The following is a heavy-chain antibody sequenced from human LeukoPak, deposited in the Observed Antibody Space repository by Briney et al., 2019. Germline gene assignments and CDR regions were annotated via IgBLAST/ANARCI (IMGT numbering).Heavy chain of an antibody. CDR2: IYPGDSDT. CDR3: ARQAVFDYFDY. CDR1: GYSFTSYW. V-gene: IGHV5-51*01. D-gene: IGHD3-10*01. Sequence: GESLKISCNVSGYSFTSYWIGWVRQMPGKGLEWMAIIYPGDSDTRYSPSLQGQVTISADKSISTAYLQWSSLRAEDTAVYYCARQAVFDYFDYWGQGTLVTVSS. J-gene: IGHJ4*02.